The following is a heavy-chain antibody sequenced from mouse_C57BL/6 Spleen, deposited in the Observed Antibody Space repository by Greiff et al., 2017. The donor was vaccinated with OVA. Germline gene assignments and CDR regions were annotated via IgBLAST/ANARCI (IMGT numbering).Heavy chain of an antibody. CDR2: FNPSTGGT. J-gene: IGHJ2*01. CDR3: ARMRAPYSNFLVEG. Sequence: EVKLVESGPELVKPGASVKISCKASGYSFTGYYMNWMKQSPEKSLEWIGEFNPSTGGTTYNQKFKAKATLTVDKSSSTAYMQLKSLTSEDSAVYYCARMRAPYSNFLVEGWGKGTTLTVAT. V-gene: IGHV1-42*01. D-gene: IGHD2-5*01. CDR1: GYSFTGYY.